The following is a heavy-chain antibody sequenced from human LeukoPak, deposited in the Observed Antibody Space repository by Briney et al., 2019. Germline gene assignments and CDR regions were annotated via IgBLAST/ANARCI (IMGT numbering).Heavy chain of an antibody. CDR1: GYTLTELS. D-gene: IGHD5-24*01. V-gene: IGHV1-2*02. CDR2: INPNSGGT. J-gene: IGHJ2*01. CDR3: ARDGMGRDGYNYHWYFDL. Sequence: GASVKVSSKVSGYTLTELSMHWVRQAPGQGLEWMGWINPNSGGTNYAQKFQGRVTMTRDTSISTAYMELSRLRSDDTAVYYCARDGMGRDGYNYHWYFDLWGRGTLVTVSS.